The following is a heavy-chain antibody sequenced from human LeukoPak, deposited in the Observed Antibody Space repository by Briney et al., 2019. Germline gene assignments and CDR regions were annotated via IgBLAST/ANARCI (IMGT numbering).Heavy chain of an antibody. CDR3: ARAWEAVAGNYGVVDY. CDR1: GGTFNSYA. V-gene: IGHV1-46*02. D-gene: IGHD4-17*01. J-gene: IGHJ4*02. CDR2: INPSGAGT. Sequence: ASVKVSCKASGGTFNSYAISWVRQAPGQGLEWMGIINPSGAGTSFAQKFRGRVTMTRDMSTSTVYMELNSLRSQDTAVYYCARAWEAVAGNYGVVDYWGQGTLVTVSS.